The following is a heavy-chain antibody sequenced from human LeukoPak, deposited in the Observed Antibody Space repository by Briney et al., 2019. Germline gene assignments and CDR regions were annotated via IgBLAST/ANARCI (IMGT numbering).Heavy chain of an antibody. Sequence: ASETLSLTCAVYGGSFSGYYWSWIRQPPGKGLEWIGEINHSGSTNYNPSLKSRVTISVDTSKNQFSLKLSSVTAADTAVYYCARGRDSSSWYPRTKNYYMDVWGKGTTVTVSS. D-gene: IGHD6-13*01. CDR1: GGSFSGYY. CDR2: INHSGST. J-gene: IGHJ6*03. CDR3: ARGRDSSSWYPRTKNYYMDV. V-gene: IGHV4-34*01.